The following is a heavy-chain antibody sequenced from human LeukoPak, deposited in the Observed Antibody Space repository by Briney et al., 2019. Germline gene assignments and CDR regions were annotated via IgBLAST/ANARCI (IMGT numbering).Heavy chain of an antibody. CDR3: ARGYSSSLGYYYYGMDV. V-gene: IGHV4-4*07. D-gene: IGHD6-13*01. Sequence: SETLSLTCTVSGGSISSYYWSWIRQPAGKGLEWIGRIYTSGSTNYNPSLKSRVTMSVDTSKNQFSLKLGSVTAADTAVYYCARGYSSSLGYYYYGMDVWGQGTTVTVPS. CDR1: GGSISSYY. J-gene: IGHJ6*02. CDR2: IYTSGST.